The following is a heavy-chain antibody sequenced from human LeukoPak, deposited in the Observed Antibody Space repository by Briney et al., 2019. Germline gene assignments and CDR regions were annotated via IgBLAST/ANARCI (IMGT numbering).Heavy chain of an antibody. J-gene: IGHJ6*03. CDR2: IYRGDSDT. D-gene: IGHD2-15*01. CDR1: GYSFTSYW. Sequence: GESLKISCKGSGYSFTSYWIGWVRQMPGKGLEWMGIIYRGDSDTRYSPSFQGQVTISADKSISTAYLQWSSLKASDTAMYYRARTTARVVVVVGYYYMDVWGEGTTVTVSS. V-gene: IGHV5-51*01. CDR3: ARTTARVVVVVGYYYMDV.